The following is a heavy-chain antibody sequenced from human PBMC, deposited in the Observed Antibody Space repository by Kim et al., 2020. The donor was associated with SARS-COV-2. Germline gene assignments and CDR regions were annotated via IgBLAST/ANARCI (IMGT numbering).Heavy chain of an antibody. CDR3: ARSFRNAFDI. Sequence: SQTLSLTCAISGDSVSSNSVGWHWIRQSPSRGLEWLGRTYYRFKWSTDYAVSVKSRIIINPDTTKNQFSLQLNSVTPEDTAVYYCARSFRNAFDIWGQGTMVTVSS. J-gene: IGHJ3*02. CDR2: TYYRFKWST. V-gene: IGHV6-1*01. CDR1: GDSVSSNSVG.